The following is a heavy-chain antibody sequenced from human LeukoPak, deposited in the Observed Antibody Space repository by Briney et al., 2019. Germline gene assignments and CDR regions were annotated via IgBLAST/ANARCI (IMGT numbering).Heavy chain of an antibody. V-gene: IGHV4-59*12. CDR3: ARGYNSGWLDY. J-gene: IGHJ4*02. D-gene: IGHD6-19*01. CDR2: IYSSGST. CDR1: GGTISRYY. Sequence: SETLSLTCTVSGGTISRYYWSWIRQSPGKGLEWVGYIYSSGSTNSNPSLKSRVTISVDTSRNQFSLNLRSVTAADTAVYYCARGYNSGWLDYWGQGTLVTVSS.